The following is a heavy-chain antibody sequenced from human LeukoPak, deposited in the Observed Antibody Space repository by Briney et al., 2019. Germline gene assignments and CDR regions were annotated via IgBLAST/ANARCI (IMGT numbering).Heavy chain of an antibody. CDR1: GFTFSDYS. J-gene: IGHJ3*02. CDR2: IRYDGNNK. CDR3: AKDHSSTDAFDI. Sequence: GGSLRLSCAASGFTFSDYSMHWVRQAPGKGLNWVAFIRYDGNNKYYADSVKGRFTISRDNSKNTLYLQMNSLRAEDTAVYYCAKDHSSTDAFDIWGQGTMVTVSS. D-gene: IGHD6-13*01. V-gene: IGHV3-30*02.